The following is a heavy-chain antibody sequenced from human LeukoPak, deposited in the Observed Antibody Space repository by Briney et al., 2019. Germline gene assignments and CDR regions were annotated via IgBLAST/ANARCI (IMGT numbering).Heavy chain of an antibody. V-gene: IGHV3-23*01. J-gene: IGHJ4*02. CDR2: ISGSGTIT. Sequence: GGSLRLSCAASGFTFTDYAMNWVRQAPGKGLEWVSTISGSGTITYYADSVRGRFTISRDNSKNTLYLQMNSLRAEDTAVYYCAKESPHYDYWGQGTLVTVSS. CDR3: AKESPHYDY. CDR1: GFTFTDYA.